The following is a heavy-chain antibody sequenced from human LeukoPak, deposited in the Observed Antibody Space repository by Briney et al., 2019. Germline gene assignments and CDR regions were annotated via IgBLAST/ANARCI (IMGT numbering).Heavy chain of an antibody. CDR3: ARELGRGGSAFDV. CDR1: GFSVSNHW. CDR2: IDPDGSVA. D-gene: IGHD3-16*01. J-gene: IGHJ3*01. Sequence: TGGSLRLSCEASGFSVSNHWMLWVRQAPGKGLVWVAHIDPDGSVANYGDSVKGRFTISRDNAKNTLYLQMDSLRAEDTAVYYCARELGRGGSAFDVWGQGTMVTVSS. V-gene: IGHV3-74*01.